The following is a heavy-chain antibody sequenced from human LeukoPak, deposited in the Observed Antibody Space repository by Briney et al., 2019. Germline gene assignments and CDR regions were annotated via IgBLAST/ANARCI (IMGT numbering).Heavy chain of an antibody. V-gene: IGHV3-23*01. D-gene: IGHD3-22*01. J-gene: IGHJ4*02. CDR2: ISGSGGST. CDR3: AKGDSSGYYYVDY. CDR1: GFTFSSYA. Sequence: GGSLRLSCAAPGFTFSSYAMSWVRQAPGKGLEWVSAISGSGGSTYYADSVKGRYTISRDNSKNTLYLQMNSLRAEDTAVYYCAKGDSSGYYYVDYWGQGTLVTVSS.